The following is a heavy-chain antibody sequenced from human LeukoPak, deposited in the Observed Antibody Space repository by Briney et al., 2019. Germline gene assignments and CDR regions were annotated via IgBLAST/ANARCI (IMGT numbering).Heavy chain of an antibody. CDR3: ARESGVTMVRGGQNWFDP. CDR2: IYTSGST. V-gene: IGHV4-61*02. D-gene: IGHD3-10*01. Sequence: SETLSLTCTVSGGSISSGSYYWSWIRQPAGKGLEWIGRIYTSGSTNYNPSLKSRVTISVDTSKNQFSLKLSSVTAADTAVYYCARESGVTMVRGGQNWFDPWGQGTLATVSS. CDR1: GGSISSGSYY. J-gene: IGHJ5*02.